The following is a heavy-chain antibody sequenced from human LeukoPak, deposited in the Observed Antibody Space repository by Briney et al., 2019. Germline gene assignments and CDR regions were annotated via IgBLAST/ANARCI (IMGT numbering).Heavy chain of an antibody. Sequence: SETLSLTCTVSGGSISSYYWSWIRQPPGKGLEWIGYIYYSGSTNYNPSLKSRVTISVDTSKNQFSLQLSSVTAADTAVYYCARHRSVTYDAFISGAKGQWSPSLQ. CDR3: ARHRSVTYDAFIS. CDR2: IYYSGST. V-gene: IGHV4-59*08. CDR1: GGSISSYY. D-gene: IGHD3-3*01. J-gene: IGHJ3*02.